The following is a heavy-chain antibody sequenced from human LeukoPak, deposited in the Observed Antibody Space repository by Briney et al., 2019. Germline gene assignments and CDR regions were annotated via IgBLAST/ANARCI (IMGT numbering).Heavy chain of an antibody. J-gene: IGHJ5*02. CDR1: GFTFSKYW. D-gene: IGHD3-22*01. CDR3: ARKLYYYDTSGAGWFDP. V-gene: IGHV3-7*01. CDR2: IKYDGSEE. Sequence: GGSLRLSCAASGFTFSKYWMSWVRQVPGKGLEWVANIKYDGSEEDYVDSVKGRFTISRDNAKNSLYLQMNSLRAEDTAVYRCARKLYYYDTSGAGWFDPWGQGTLVAVSS.